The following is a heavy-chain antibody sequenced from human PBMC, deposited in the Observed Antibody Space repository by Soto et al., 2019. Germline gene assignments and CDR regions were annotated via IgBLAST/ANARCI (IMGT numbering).Heavy chain of an antibody. D-gene: IGHD1-1*01. CDR3: ASRDPGTGIDS. J-gene: IGHJ5*01. CDR1: PGSFSSNNW. CDR2: IYRTGST. Sequence: QVQLQESGPGLVKPSETLSLTCGVSPGSFSSNNWWTWVRQPPGQGLAWIGEIYRTGSTNYNTSLTRRLTISLDKSENQCSLRLTSLTGADTAMYFCASRDPGTGIDSWGQGTLVTVSS. V-gene: IGHV4-4*02.